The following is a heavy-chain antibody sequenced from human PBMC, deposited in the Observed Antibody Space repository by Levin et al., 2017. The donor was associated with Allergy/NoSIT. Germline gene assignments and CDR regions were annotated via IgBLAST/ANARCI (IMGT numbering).Heavy chain of an antibody. D-gene: IGHD3-10*01. CDR1: GYTFTGYY. CDR3: AREEYYYGSGSYFAY. Sequence: GESLKISCKAYGYTFTGYYMHWVRQAPGQGLEWMGWINPNSGGTNYAQKFQGRVTMTRDTSISTAYMELSRLRSDDTAVYYCAREEYYYGSGSYFAYWGQGTLVTVSS. CDR2: INPNSGGT. J-gene: IGHJ4*02. V-gene: IGHV1-2*02.